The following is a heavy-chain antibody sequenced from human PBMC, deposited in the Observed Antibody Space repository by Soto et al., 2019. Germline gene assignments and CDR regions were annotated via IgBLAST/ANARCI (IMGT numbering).Heavy chain of an antibody. V-gene: IGHV1-69*01. D-gene: IGHD6-13*01. CDR3: ARERYSSSWEVHYGMDV. Sequence: QVQLVQSGAEVKKPGSSVKVSCKASGGTFSSYAISWVRQAPGQGLERMGGIIPIFGTANYAQKFQGRVTITADESTSTAYMELSSLRSEDTAVYYCARERYSSSWEVHYGMDVWGQGTTVTVSS. J-gene: IGHJ6*02. CDR1: GGTFSSYA. CDR2: IIPIFGTA.